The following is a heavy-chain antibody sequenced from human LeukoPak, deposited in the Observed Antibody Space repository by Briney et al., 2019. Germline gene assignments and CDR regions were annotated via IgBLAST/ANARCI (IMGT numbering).Heavy chain of an antibody. CDR1: GFTFSSYA. CDR2: ISYDGSNK. CDR3: ARDRMATTHFDY. V-gene: IGHV3-30-3*01. J-gene: IGHJ4*02. D-gene: IGHD5-24*01. Sequence: PGRSLRLSCAASGFTFSSYAMHWVRQAPGKGLEWVAVISYDGSNKYYADSVKGRFTISRDNSKNTLYPQMNSLRAEDTAVYYCARDRMATTHFDYWGQGTLVTVSS.